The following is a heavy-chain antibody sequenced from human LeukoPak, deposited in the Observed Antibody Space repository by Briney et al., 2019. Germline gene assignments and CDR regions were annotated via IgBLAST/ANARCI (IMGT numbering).Heavy chain of an antibody. J-gene: IGHJ4*02. D-gene: IGHD6-25*01. CDR1: GFTFSSYA. Sequence: QPGGSLRLSCAASGFTFSSYAMHWVRQAPGKGLEWVAVISYDGSNKYYADSVKGRFTISRDNSKNTLYLQMNSLRAEDTAVYYCARPRTLVHSTGYFDYWGQGTLVTVSS. CDR2: ISYDGSNK. V-gene: IGHV3-30*01. CDR3: ARPRTLVHSTGYFDY.